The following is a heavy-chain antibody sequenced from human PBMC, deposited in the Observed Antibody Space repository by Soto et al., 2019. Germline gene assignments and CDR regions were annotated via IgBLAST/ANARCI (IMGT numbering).Heavy chain of an antibody. CDR2: ISYDGSNK. J-gene: IGHJ4*02. Sequence: PGGSLRLSFAASGFTFSSYVMHWVRQAPVKGLEWVAVISYDGSNKYYADSVKGRFTISRDNSKNTLYLQMNSLRAEDTAVYYCAKGGSEATNPHHGYWGQRNLVAVSS. CDR1: GFTFSSYV. D-gene: IGHD5-12*01. CDR3: AKGGSEATNPHHGY. V-gene: IGHV3-30*18.